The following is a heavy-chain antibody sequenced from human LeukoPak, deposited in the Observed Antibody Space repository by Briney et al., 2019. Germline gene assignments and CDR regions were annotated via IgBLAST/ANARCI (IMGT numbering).Heavy chain of an antibody. J-gene: IGHJ5*02. CDR1: GDTFSSYA. CDR2: IIPIFGTA. CDR3: ARVRGAARTYNWFDP. V-gene: IGHV1-69*05. D-gene: IGHD6-6*01. Sequence: SVKVSCKASGDTFSSYAISWVRQAPGQGLEWMGGIIPIFGTANYAQKFQGRVTITTDESTSTAYMELSSLRSEDTAVYYCARVRGAARTYNWFDPWGQGTLVTVSS.